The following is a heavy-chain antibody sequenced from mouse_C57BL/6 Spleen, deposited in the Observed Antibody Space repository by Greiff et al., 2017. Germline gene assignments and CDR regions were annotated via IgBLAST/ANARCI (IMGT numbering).Heavy chain of an antibody. Sequence: QVQLQQSGPELVKPGASVKISCKASGYAFSSSWMNWVKQRPGKGLEWIGRIYPGDGDTNYNGKFKGKATLTADKSSSTAYMQLSSLTSEDSAVYFCAREYDALRYYFDYWGQGTTLTVSS. CDR3: AREYDALRYYFDY. J-gene: IGHJ2*01. V-gene: IGHV1-82*01. CDR1: GYAFSSSW. D-gene: IGHD1-1*01. CDR2: IYPGDGDT.